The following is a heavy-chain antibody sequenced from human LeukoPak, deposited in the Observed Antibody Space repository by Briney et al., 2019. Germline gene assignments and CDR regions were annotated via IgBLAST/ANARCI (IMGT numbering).Heavy chain of an antibody. CDR3: TSLIVVVVADPYYFDY. J-gene: IGHJ4*02. Sequence: GGSLRLSCTASGFTFGDYAMSWVRQAPGKGLEWVGFIRSKAYGGTTEYAASVKGRFTISRDDSKSIAYLQMNSLKTEDTAVYYCTSLIVVVVADPYYFDYWGQGTLVTVSS. CDR2: IRSKAYGGTT. D-gene: IGHD2-15*01. V-gene: IGHV3-49*04. CDR1: GFTFGDYA.